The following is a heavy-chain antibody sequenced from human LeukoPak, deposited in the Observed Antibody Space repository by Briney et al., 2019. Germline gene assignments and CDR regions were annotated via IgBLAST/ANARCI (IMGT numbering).Heavy chain of an antibody. D-gene: IGHD3-22*01. CDR3: ARGTMMVGP. V-gene: IGHV4-39*07. Sequence: SETLSLTCTVSGDSISSSTYYWGWIRQPPGKGLEWIGTIFYSGSTYYNPSLKSRVTISVDTSKSQFSLKLSSVTAADTAVYYCARGTMMVGPWGQGTLVTVSS. J-gene: IGHJ5*02. CDR1: GDSISSSTYY. CDR2: IFYSGST.